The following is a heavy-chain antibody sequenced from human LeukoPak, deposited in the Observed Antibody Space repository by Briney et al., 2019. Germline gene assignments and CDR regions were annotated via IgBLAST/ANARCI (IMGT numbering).Heavy chain of an antibody. V-gene: IGHV3-30*04. CDR2: ISYDGSHK. CDR3: ARGRVLVVAASNFIDY. Sequence: PGRSLRLSCAASGFTFSTYAMHWVRRAPGKGLEWVAVISYDGSHKYYADSVKGRFTISRDNSKNTLYLQMNSLRAEDTAVYYCARGRVLVVAASNFIDYCGQGTLVTVSS. J-gene: IGHJ4*02. D-gene: IGHD2-15*01. CDR1: GFTFSTYA.